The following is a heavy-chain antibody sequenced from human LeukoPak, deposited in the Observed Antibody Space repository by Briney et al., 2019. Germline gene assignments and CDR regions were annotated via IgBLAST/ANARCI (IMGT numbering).Heavy chain of an antibody. Sequence: ASVKVCCKAAGYTFTRYGVSWVRQAPGQGLEWMGWSSAYNGNTNYAQKLQGRVTMTTDTSTSTAYMERRSLRSDDTAVYYCARDGIWLQLMNDYWGQGTLVTVSS. CDR1: GYTFTRYG. V-gene: IGHV1-18*01. CDR2: SSAYNGNT. D-gene: IGHD5-18*01. J-gene: IGHJ4*02. CDR3: ARDGIWLQLMNDY.